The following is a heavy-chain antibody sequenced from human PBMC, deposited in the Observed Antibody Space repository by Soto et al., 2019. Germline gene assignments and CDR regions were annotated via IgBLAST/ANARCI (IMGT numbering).Heavy chain of an antibody. CDR3: ATMSSENYYDPVFS. V-gene: IGHV3-11*01. J-gene: IGHJ4*02. CDR1: GFTFSDYY. Sequence: QVQLVESGGGLVKTSGSLRIACAASGFTFSDYYMSWVRQAPGKGLEWVSYISSSGNTIYYADSVKGRFTIPRDNAKNSVYLQMNSLRAEDTALYFCATMSSENYYDPVFSWGQGTLVTVSS. D-gene: IGHD3-22*01. CDR2: ISSSGNTI.